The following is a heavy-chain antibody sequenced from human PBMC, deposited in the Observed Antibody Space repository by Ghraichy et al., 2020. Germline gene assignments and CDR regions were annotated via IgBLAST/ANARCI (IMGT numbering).Heavy chain of an antibody. CDR3: ARARYYGSGSYPYSSDAFDI. Sequence: TLSPTCAVPGGSISSGGYSWSWIRQPPGKGLEWIGYIYHSGSTYYNPSLKSRVTISVDRSKNQFSLKLSSVTAADTAVYYCARARYYGSGSYPYSSDAFDIWGQGTMVTVSS. CDR2: IYHSGST. J-gene: IGHJ3*02. CDR1: GGSISSGGYS. D-gene: IGHD3-10*01. V-gene: IGHV4-30-2*01.